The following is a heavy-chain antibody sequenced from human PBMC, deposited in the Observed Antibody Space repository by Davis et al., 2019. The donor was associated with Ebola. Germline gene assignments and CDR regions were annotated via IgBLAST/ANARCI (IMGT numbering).Heavy chain of an antibody. V-gene: IGHV1-8*01. CDR3: ARPIEKRCSPGCFDL. CDR1: GYIFTSND. J-gene: IGHJ2*01. Sequence: ASVKVSCKASGYIFTSNDINWVRQATGQGLEWMGWMNPDSGNTGYASKFQDRVTMTRNNSITTAYMELSSLTSEDTAVYYCARPIEKRCSPGCFDLWGRGTLVTVSS. D-gene: IGHD4/OR15-4a*01. CDR2: MNPDSGNT.